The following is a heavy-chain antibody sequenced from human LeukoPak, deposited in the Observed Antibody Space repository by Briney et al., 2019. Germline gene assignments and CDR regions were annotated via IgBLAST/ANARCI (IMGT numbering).Heavy chain of an antibody. Sequence: PGGSLRLSCVASGVPFSSYWMTWVREAPGEGVEWVANIKQDGSKKSYVESVKGRFTISRDKAKNSLYMQRNSLRAEDTAIYYCTRVGYIDEGIDYWGQGTLVTVSS. CDR2: IKQDGSKK. V-gene: IGHV3-7*04. CDR3: TRVGYIDEGIDY. D-gene: IGHD5-24*01. CDR1: GVPFSSYW. J-gene: IGHJ4*02.